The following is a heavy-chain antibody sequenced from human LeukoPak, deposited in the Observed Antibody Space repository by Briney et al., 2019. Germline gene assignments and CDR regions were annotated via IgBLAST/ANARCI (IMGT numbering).Heavy chain of an antibody. D-gene: IGHD3-16*01. CDR2: IYDSGST. V-gene: IGHV4-59*08. Sequence: PSETLSLTCTVSGGSISSYYWSWIRQPPGKGLEWIGYIYDSGSTNYNPSLKSRVTISVDTSKNQFSLKMKTVTVADTAVYYCARSEIDDYSRYWGQGTLVLVSS. CDR1: GGSISSYY. J-gene: IGHJ4*02. CDR3: ARSEIDDYSRY.